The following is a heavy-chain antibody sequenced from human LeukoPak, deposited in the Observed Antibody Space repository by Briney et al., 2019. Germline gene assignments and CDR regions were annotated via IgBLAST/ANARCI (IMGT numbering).Heavy chain of an antibody. CDR2: ITGTGGK. Sequence: GGSLRLSCAVSGFTLTNHGVSWVRQAPGKGLEWVSIITGTGGKYYGDSVKGRFVLSRDNSKNTVYMQMSSLRAEDTATYYCAKDYCRDGNCPFPFLDSWGQGTLVTVSS. V-gene: IGHV3-23*01. CDR1: GFTLTNHG. CDR3: AKDYCRDGNCPFPFLDS. D-gene: IGHD2-15*01. J-gene: IGHJ4*02.